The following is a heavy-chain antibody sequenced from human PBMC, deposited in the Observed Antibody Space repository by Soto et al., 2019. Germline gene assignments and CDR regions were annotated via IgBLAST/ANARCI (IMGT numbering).Heavy chain of an antibody. CDR2: IIPIFGKA. J-gene: IGHJ4*01. CDR3: ARDFPREDGSSWWVGSYFDY. D-gene: IGHD6-13*01. Sequence: QVQLVQSGAEVKKPGSSVKVSCNASGGTFSSYAISWVRQAPGQGLEWMGGIIPIFGKANYAQKFQGRVTITADESTSTAYMELSSLRSEETAAYYCARDFPREDGSSWWVGSYFDYWGHGTLVTVSS. CDR1: GGTFSSYA. V-gene: IGHV1-69*01.